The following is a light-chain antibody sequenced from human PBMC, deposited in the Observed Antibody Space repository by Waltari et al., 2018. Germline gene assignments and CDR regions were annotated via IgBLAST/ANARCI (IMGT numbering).Light chain of an antibody. CDR1: SSDVGGYNY. CDR2: DVS. CDR3: SSYTSGTTVV. J-gene: IGLJ2*01. V-gene: IGLV2-14*01. Sequence: QSALTQPASVSGSPGQSITISCTGTSSDVGGYNYVSCYQQPPGKAPKLLISDVSTRATGVSHRFSGYKSGNTASLTIYGLQAEDEADYYCSSYTSGTTVVFGGGTKLTVL.